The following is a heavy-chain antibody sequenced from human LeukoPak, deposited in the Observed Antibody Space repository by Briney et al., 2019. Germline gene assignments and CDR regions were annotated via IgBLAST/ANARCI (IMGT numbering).Heavy chain of an antibody. CDR1: GFNFRSYE. V-gene: IGHV3-48*03. J-gene: IGHJ4*02. CDR2: ISSSASTQ. Sequence: RPGGSLRLSCAASGFNFRSYEMNWVRQAPGKGLEWISYISSSASTQHYANSVKGRFTISRDNAKSSLYLQMDSLRAEDTAVYYCAGGVDYWGQGTLVTVSS. D-gene: IGHD3-3*01. CDR3: AGGVDY.